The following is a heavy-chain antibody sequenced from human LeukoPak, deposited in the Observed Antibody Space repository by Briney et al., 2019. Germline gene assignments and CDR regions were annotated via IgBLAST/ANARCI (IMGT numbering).Heavy chain of an antibody. CDR2: MSGSGDNS. CDR1: EFTFSRYP. V-gene: IGHV3-23*01. J-gene: IGHJ6*02. D-gene: IGHD6-13*01. CDR3: AKARSSTWDYGMDV. Sequence: GGSLRLSCGGSEFTFSRYPMSWVRQAPGKGLEWVSAMSGSGDNSYYADSVKGRFTISRDNSKNTLYLQMNSLRDDDMAVCYCAKARSSTWDYGMDVWGQGTTVTVSS.